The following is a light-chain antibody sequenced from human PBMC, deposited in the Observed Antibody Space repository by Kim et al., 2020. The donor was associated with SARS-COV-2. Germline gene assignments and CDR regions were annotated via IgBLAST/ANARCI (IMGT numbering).Light chain of an antibody. V-gene: IGKV3-15*01. CDR2: GAS. CDR3: QQYNNWPQT. CDR1: QSVSSN. J-gene: IGKJ1*01. Sequence: VYPGERATLSCRASQSVSSNLAWYQQKPGQAPRLLIYGASTRATGIPARFSGSGSGTEFTLTLSSLQSEDFALYYCQQYNNWPQTFGQGTKVEIK.